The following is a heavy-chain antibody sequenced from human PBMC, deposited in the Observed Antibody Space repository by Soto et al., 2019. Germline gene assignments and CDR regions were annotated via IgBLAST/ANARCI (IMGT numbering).Heavy chain of an antibody. J-gene: IGHJ4*02. Sequence: GASVKVSCKASGYTFTGYYMHWVRQAPGQGLEWMGWINPNSGGTNYAQKFQGRVTMTRDTSISTAYMELSRLRSDDTAVYYCARDPNDYPAMGNFDYWGQGTLVTVSS. CDR2: INPNSGGT. V-gene: IGHV1-2*02. D-gene: IGHD5-18*01. CDR1: GYTFTGYY. CDR3: ARDPNDYPAMGNFDY.